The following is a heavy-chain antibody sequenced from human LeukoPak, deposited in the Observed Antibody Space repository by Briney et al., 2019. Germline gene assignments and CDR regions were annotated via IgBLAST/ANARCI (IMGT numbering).Heavy chain of an antibody. CDR3: AKVSLVMTNDAFDI. CDR1: GFIFKNYG. V-gene: IGHV3-30*02. CDR2: IRYDGGNK. Sequence: GGSLRLSCAASGFIFKNYGMHWVRQAPGKGLEWVAFIRYDGGNKYYADSVKGRFTISRDNSKNTLYLQMNSLRVEDTAVYYCAKVSLVMTNDAFDIWGQGTMVTVSS. J-gene: IGHJ3*02. D-gene: IGHD3-16*01.